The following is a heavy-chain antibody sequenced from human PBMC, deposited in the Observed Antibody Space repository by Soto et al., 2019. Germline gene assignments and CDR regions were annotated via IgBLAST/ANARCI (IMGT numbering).Heavy chain of an antibody. D-gene: IGHD3-3*01. CDR1: GGSISRGGYY. CDR2: IYYSGST. Sequence: ASETLSLTCTVSGGSISRGGYYWSWIRQHPGKGLEWIGYIYYSGSTYYNPSLKSRVTISVDTSKNQFSLKLSSVTAADTAVYYCARAVNFWSGYNMDVWGKGTTVTVSS. V-gene: IGHV4-31*03. CDR3: ARAVNFWSGYNMDV. J-gene: IGHJ6*03.